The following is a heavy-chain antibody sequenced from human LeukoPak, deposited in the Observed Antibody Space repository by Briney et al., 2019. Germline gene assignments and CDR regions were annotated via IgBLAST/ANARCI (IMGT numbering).Heavy chain of an antibody. J-gene: IGHJ4*02. V-gene: IGHV1-46*01. CDR3: ARKRSSGYYYY. CDR1: GYTFTSYY. CDR2: INPSGGST. Sequence: ASVKVSCKAFGYTFTSYYMHWVRQAPGQGLEWMGIINPSGGSTSYAQKLQGRVTMTTDTSTSTAYMELRSLRSDDTAVYYCARKRSSGYYYYWGQGTLVTVSS. D-gene: IGHD3-22*01.